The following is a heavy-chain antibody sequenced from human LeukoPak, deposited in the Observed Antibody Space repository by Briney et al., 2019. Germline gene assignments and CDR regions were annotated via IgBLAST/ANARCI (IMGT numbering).Heavy chain of an antibody. CDR2: INPNSGGT. CDR3: ARELAGFDY. Sequence: ASVKVSCKASGYTFTSYDIYWVRQAPGQGLEWMGWINPNSGGTNYAQKFQGRVTMTRDTSISTAYMELSRLRSDDTAVYYCARELAGFDYWGQGTLVTVSS. J-gene: IGHJ4*02. CDR1: GYTFTSYD. V-gene: IGHV1-2*02.